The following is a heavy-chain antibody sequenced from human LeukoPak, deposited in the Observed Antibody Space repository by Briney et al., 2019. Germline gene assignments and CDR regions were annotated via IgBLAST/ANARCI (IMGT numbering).Heavy chain of an antibody. CDR2: IIAYNGNI. CDR1: GYTFTNYG. V-gene: IGHV1-18*01. CDR3: ARDGARVGATPV. Sequence: ASVTVSCTASGYTFTNYGINWVRQAPGQGLEWMGWIIAYNGNINYAQKFQGRVTMTTDTSTSTAYMELRSLRSDDTAVYYCARDGARVGATPVWGQGTLVTVSS. D-gene: IGHD1-26*01. J-gene: IGHJ4*02.